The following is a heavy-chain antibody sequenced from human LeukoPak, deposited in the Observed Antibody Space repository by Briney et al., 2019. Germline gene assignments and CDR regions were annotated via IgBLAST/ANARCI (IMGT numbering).Heavy chain of an antibody. CDR2: ISGSGGST. Sequence: GGSLRLSCAASGFTFSSYAMSWVRQAPGKGLEWVSAISGSGGSTYYADSVKGRFTVSRDNSKSTLYLQMNSLRAEDTAVFYCARDKSAGADTGSSFYYWGQGALVTVSS. CDR3: ARDKSAGADTGSSFYY. V-gene: IGHV3-23*01. D-gene: IGHD3-10*01. J-gene: IGHJ4*02. CDR1: GFTFSSYA.